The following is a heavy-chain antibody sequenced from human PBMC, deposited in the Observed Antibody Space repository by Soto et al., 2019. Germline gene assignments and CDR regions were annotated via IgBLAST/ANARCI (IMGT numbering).Heavy chain of an antibody. CDR1: GFSLSTSRVG. CDR2: IYWDDAK. J-gene: IGHJ4*02. Sequence: QITLKESGPTLVKPTQTLTLTCTFSGFSLSTSRVGVGWIRQPPGKALEWLAVIYWDDAKTYRPTLKSRRTNPNDTSKNQLALTMTNMDPVETATHYCAHAYAGRPRYWGQGTLVSVSS. CDR3: AHAYAGRPRY. V-gene: IGHV2-5*02. D-gene: IGHD1-26*01.